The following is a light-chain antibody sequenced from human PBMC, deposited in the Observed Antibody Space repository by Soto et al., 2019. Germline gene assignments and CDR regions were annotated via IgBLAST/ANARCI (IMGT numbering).Light chain of an antibody. CDR1: QSVSNN. CDR3: QQYNNWCT. J-gene: IGKJ1*01. Sequence: EIVMTQSPATLSVSPGERATLSCRASQSVSNNLAWYQKKPGQAPRLLIYGASTRATGIPARFSGSGSGTEFTLTISSLQSEDFAFYYCQQYNNWCTFGQGTRLDIK. CDR2: GAS. V-gene: IGKV3-15*01.